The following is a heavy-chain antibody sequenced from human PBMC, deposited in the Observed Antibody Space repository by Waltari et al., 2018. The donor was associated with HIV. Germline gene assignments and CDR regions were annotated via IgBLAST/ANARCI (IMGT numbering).Heavy chain of an antibody. D-gene: IGHD2-2*01. Sequence: QVQLVQSGAEVKKPGSSVKVSCKASGGTFSSYAIRWVRHAPGQGLEWMGGIIPIFGTANYAQKFQGRVTITADESTSTAYMELSSLRSEDTAVYYCARSQIVVVPSGNWFDPWGQGTLVTVSS. CDR3: ARSQIVVVPSGNWFDP. J-gene: IGHJ5*02. V-gene: IGHV1-69*01. CDR1: GGTFSSYA. CDR2: IIPIFGTA.